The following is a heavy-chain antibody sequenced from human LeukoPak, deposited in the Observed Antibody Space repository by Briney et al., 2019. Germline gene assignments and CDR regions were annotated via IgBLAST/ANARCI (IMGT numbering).Heavy chain of an antibody. CDR3: ARLEGPTGGYFDY. Sequence: SETLSLPCAVSGYSISSGYYWGWVRQPPGKGLEWIGSIYHSGSTYYNPSLKSRVTISVDTSKNQFSLKLSSVTAADTAVYYCARLEGPTGGYFDYWGQGTLVTVSS. D-gene: IGHD7-27*01. CDR1: GYSISSGYY. J-gene: IGHJ4*02. CDR2: IYHSGST. V-gene: IGHV4-38-2*01.